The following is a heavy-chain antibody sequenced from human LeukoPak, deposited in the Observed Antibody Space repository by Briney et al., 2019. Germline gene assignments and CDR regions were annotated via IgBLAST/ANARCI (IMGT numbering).Heavy chain of an antibody. Sequence: GGSLRLSCAASGFTVSSNYMSWVRQAPGKGLEWVSVIYSDGRIHSADSVKGRFTISRDDSKNTLSLQMNSLRAEDTAVYYCARDSPYYYDSSGPRDYWGQGTLVTVSS. D-gene: IGHD3-22*01. J-gene: IGHJ4*02. CDR3: ARDSPYYYDSSGPRDY. CDR1: GFTVSSNY. V-gene: IGHV3-53*01. CDR2: IYSDGRI.